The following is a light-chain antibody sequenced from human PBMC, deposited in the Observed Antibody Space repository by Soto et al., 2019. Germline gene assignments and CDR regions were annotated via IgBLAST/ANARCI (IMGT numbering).Light chain of an antibody. J-gene: IGKJ1*01. V-gene: IGKV3-20*01. CDR3: KKYLITTWT. Sequence: EIVLTQSPGTLSLSPGERATLSGRASQRVSSGYVAWYQQKPGQAPRLLIYGASSRATGIPDRFRASASGTDFTLTIRRMETEDFAVYFCKKYLITTWTVGKGNKGDIK. CDR2: GAS. CDR1: QRVSSGY.